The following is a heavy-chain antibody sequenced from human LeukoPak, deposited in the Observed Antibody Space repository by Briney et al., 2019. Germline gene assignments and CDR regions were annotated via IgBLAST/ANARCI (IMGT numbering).Heavy chain of an antibody. V-gene: IGHV4-59*01. CDR2: IYYSGST. Sequence: PSETLSPTCTVSGGSISSYYWSWIRQPPGKGLEWIGYIYYSGSTNYNPSLKSRVTISVDTSKNQFSLKLSSVTAADTAVYYCARALGGPDAFDIWGQGTMVTVSS. CDR3: ARALGGPDAFDI. J-gene: IGHJ3*02. D-gene: IGHD3-10*01. CDR1: GGSISSYY.